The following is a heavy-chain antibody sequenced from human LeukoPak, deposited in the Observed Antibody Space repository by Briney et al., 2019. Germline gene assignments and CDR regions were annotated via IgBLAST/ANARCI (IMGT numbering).Heavy chain of an antibody. CDR3: ARELGDNRDY. CDR1: GGFFSGYY. V-gene: IGHV4-34*01. J-gene: IGHJ4*02. D-gene: IGHD2-21*02. Sequence: SETLSLTCAVYGGFFSGYYWSWIRQPPGKGLEWIGEINHSGSTNYNPSLKSRVTISVDTSKNQFSLKLSFVTAADPAVYCCARELGDNRDYWGQGTLVTVSS. CDR2: INHSGST.